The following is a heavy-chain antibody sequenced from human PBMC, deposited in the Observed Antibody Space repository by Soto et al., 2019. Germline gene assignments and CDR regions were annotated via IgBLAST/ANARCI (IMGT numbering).Heavy chain of an antibody. CDR3: AKDSSGIFIVVVPAAYXY. J-gene: IGHJ4*02. D-gene: IGHD2-2*01. V-gene: IGHV3-23*01. CDR2: ISGSGGST. CDR1: GFTFSSYA. Sequence: GGSLRLSCAASGFTFSSYAMSWVRQAPGKEMEWVSAISGSGGSTYYADSVKGRFTISRDNSKNTLYLQMNSLRAEDTAVYYCAKDSSGIFIVVVPAAYXYWGQGTLVXVSS.